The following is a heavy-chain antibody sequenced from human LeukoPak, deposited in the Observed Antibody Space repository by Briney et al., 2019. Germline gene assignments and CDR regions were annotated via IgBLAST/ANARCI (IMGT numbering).Heavy chain of an antibody. Sequence: GGSLRLSCAASGFTFSDYYMSWIRQAPGKGLEWVSYISSSGSTIYYADSVKGRFTISRDNAKNSLYLQMNSLRAEDTAVYYCARAVRTGAYRGYFDYGGQGTLVTVSS. CDR3: ARAVRTGAYRGYFDY. V-gene: IGHV3-11*04. J-gene: IGHJ4*02. CDR2: ISSSGSTI. CDR1: GFTFSDYY. D-gene: IGHD3/OR15-3a*01.